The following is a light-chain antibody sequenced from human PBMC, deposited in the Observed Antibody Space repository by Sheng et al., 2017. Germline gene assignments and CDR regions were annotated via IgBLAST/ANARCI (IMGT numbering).Light chain of an antibody. V-gene: IGKV4-1*01. Sequence: DIVMTQSPDSLAVSLGERATINCKSSQSVLYSSNNKNYLAWYQQKPGQPPKLLIFWASTRESGVTDRFSGTGSGTDFTLTISSLQAEDVAVYYCQQCYSSPRTFGQGTKVEI. CDR2: WAS. CDR1: QSVLYSSNNKNY. CDR3: QQCYSSPRT. J-gene: IGKJ1*01.